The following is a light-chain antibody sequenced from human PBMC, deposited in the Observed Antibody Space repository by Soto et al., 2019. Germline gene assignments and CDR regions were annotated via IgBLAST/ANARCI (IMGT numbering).Light chain of an antibody. V-gene: IGLV2-14*01. CDR1: SSDVGGHNY. Sequence: QSVLTQPASVSGSPGQSITITCTGTSSDVGGHNYVSWYQQHPGKAPKLLIYDVSNRPSEISNRFSGSKSGNTASLTISGLQAEDAADYYCCSYRGVSSHVFGIGTKLTVL. CDR2: DVS. J-gene: IGLJ1*01. CDR3: CSYRGVSSHV.